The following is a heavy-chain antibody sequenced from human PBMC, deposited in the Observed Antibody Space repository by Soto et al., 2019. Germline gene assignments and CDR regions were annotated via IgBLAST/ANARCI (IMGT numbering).Heavy chain of an antibody. V-gene: IGHV3-11*01. CDR2: ISSSGSTI. Sequence: GGSLRLSCAASGFTFSDYYMSWIRQAPGKGLEWVSYISSSGSTIYYADSVKGRFTISRDNAKNSLYLQMNSLRAEDTAVYYCARDNDSIVVVPAAMGYSSSSYFDYWGQGTLVTVSS. D-gene: IGHD2-2*01. J-gene: IGHJ4*02. CDR3: ARDNDSIVVVPAAMGYSSSSYFDY. CDR1: GFTFSDYY.